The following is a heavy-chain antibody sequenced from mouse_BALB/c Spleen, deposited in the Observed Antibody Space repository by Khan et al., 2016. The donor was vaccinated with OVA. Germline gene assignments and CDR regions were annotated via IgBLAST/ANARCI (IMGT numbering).Heavy chain of an antibody. D-gene: IGHD2-14*01. CDR1: GYTFTSYW. J-gene: IGHJ2*01. CDR3: ASYRYYYFDY. V-gene: IGHV1-87*01. CDR2: IYPGDGDT. Sequence: QVQLQQSGAELARPGASVKLSCKASGYTFTSYWMQWVKQRPGQGLEWIGTIYPGDGDTRYTQKFKGKATLTADKSSSTVYMQLSSLTSEDSAVYYCASYRYYYFDYWGQGTTLTVSS.